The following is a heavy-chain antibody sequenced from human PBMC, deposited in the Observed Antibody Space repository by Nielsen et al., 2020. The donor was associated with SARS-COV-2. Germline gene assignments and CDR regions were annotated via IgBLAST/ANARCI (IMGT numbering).Heavy chain of an antibody. CDR2: ISAYNGNT. V-gene: IGHV1-18*01. J-gene: IGHJ6*02. CDR3: ATRYCSSTSCPKPRRGWSMDV. D-gene: IGHD2-2*01. CDR1: GYTFTSYG. Sequence: ASVKVSCKASGYTFTSYGISWVRQAPGQGLVWMGWISAYNGNTSYAQKLQGRVTMTTDTSTSTAYMELRSLRSDDTAVYYCATRYCSSTSCPKPRRGWSMDVWGQGTTVTVSS.